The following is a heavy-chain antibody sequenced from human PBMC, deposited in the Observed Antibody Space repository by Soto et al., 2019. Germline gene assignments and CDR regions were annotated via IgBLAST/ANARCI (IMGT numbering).Heavy chain of an antibody. CDR1: GGTFSSYA. D-gene: IGHD6-19*01. J-gene: IGHJ6*02. Sequence: QVQLVQSGAEVKKPGSSVKVSCKASGGTFSSYAISWVRQAPGQGLEWMGGIIPIFGTANYAQKFQGRVTITADGSTSTAYMALSSLESEDTAVYDCARNASGCTPATTRYCYYGMDVWGQGTTVTVAS. CDR2: IIPIFGTA. V-gene: IGHV1-69*12. CDR3: ARNASGCTPATTRYCYYGMDV.